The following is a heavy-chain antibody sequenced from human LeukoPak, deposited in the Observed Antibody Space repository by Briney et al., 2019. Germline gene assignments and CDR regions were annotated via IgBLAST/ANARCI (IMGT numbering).Heavy chain of an antibody. Sequence: PGGSLRLSCAASGFTFSGYAISWVRQAPGKGLEWVSAISGSGGYTYYADSVKGRFTISRDNSKNTLYLQMNSLRAEDTAVYYCAKNWGATIYYAFDIWGQGTMVTVSS. CDR1: GFTFSGYA. J-gene: IGHJ3*02. V-gene: IGHV3-23*01. CDR2: ISGSGGYT. D-gene: IGHD5-12*01. CDR3: AKNWGATIYYAFDI.